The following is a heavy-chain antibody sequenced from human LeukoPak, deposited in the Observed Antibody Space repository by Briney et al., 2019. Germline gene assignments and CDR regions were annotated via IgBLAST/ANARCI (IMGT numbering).Heavy chain of an antibody. D-gene: IGHD6-13*01. CDR1: GGSMSTYY. V-gene: IGHV4-59*01. J-gene: IGHJ5*02. Sequence: SETLSLTCTVSGGSMSTYYWSWIRQPPGKGLEWIGYIYDSGSTNYNPSLKSRVTISVDTSKNQFSLKLSSVTAADTAVYYCARGGGFSSSWYNWFDPWGQGTLVTVSS. CDR3: ARGGGFSSSWYNWFDP. CDR2: IYDSGST.